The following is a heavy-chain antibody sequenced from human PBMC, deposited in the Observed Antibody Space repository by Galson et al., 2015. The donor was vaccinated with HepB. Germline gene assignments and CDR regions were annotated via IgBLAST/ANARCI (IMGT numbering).Heavy chain of an antibody. D-gene: IGHD3-10*01. CDR2: ISGSGGST. CDR1: GFTFSSYA. V-gene: IGHV3-23*01. Sequence: SLRLSCAASGFTFSSYAMSWVRQAPGKGLEWVSAISGSGGSTYYADSVKGRLTISRDNSKNTLYLQMNSLRAEDTAVYYCAKYDYGSGSFDYWGQGTLVTVSS. J-gene: IGHJ4*02. CDR3: AKYDYGSGSFDY.